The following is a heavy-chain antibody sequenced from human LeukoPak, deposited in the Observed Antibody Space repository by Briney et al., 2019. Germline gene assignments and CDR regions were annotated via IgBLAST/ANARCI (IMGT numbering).Heavy chain of an antibody. V-gene: IGHV3-7*01. D-gene: IGHD3-22*01. CDR2: IKQGGSEK. CDR3: ARDLPYDSSGYHDS. Sequence: GGSLRLSCAASGFTFSSYWMSWVRQAPEEGLGWVANIKQGGSEKYYVDSVKGRFTISRDNAKNSLYLQINSLRAEDTAVYYCARDLPYDSSGYHDSWGQGTLVTVSS. J-gene: IGHJ4*02. CDR1: GFTFSSYW.